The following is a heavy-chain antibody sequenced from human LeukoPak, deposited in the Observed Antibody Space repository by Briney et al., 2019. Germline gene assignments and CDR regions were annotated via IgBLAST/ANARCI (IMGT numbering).Heavy chain of an antibody. V-gene: IGHV3-30*03. CDR3: ARAVHYYDSLGAAFDL. Sequence: GRSLRLSCAASGFTFSRSAVHWVRQAPGKGLEWVAVISHDGSNTDYTDSVKGRFTISRDDSKNTLYLQMNSLRAEDTAVYYCARAVHYYDSLGAAFDLWGQGTMVTVSS. J-gene: IGHJ3*01. D-gene: IGHD3-22*01. CDR1: GFTFSRSA. CDR2: ISHDGSNT.